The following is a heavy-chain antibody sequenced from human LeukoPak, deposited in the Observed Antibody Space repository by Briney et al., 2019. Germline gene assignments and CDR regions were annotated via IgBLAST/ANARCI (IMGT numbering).Heavy chain of an antibody. CDR3: AATPDYGGNSDAFDI. D-gene: IGHD4-23*01. V-gene: IGHV1-58*02. CDR2: IVVGSGNT. Sequence: GTSVKVSCKASGFTFTSSAMQWVRQARGQRLEWIGWIVVGSGNTNYAQKIQERVTITRDMSTSTAYMELSSLRSEDTAVYYCAATPDYGGNSDAFDIWGQGTMVTVSS. J-gene: IGHJ3*02. CDR1: GFTFTSSA.